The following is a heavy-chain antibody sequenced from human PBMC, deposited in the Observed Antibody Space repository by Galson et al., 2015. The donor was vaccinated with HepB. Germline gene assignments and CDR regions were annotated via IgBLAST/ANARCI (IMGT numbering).Heavy chain of an antibody. V-gene: IGHV3-48*02. CDR3: ARERGLIYYGMDV. D-gene: IGHD3-22*01. Sequence: SLRLSCAASGFTFSSYWMSWVRQAPGKGLEWVSYISSSSSTIYYADSVKGRFTISRDNAKNSLYLQMNSLRDEDTAVYYCARERGLIYYGMDVWGQGTTVTVSS. CDR2: ISSSSSTI. J-gene: IGHJ6*02. CDR1: GFTFSSYW.